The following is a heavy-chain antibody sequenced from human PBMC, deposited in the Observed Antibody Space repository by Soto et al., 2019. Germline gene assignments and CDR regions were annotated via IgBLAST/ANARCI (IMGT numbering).Heavy chain of an antibody. V-gene: IGHV4-31*03. D-gene: IGHD3-22*01. CDR3: ARGGITMIVTNYFDY. Sequence: QVQLQESGPGLVKPSQTLSLTCTVSGGSISSGGYYWSWIRQHPGKGLEWIGYIDYSGSTYYNPSLKSRVTISVDPSKNQFSLKLSSVTAADTAVYYCARGGITMIVTNYFDYWGQGTLVTVSS. CDR2: IDYSGST. CDR1: GGSISSGGYY. J-gene: IGHJ4*02.